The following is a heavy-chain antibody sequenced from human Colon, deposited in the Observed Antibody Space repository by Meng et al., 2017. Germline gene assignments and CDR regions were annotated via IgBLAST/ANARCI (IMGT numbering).Heavy chain of an antibody. Sequence: QVQLQESGPGLVKPSQTLSLTCSVSGGSISSGDSFCSWVRQHPERRLEWLGYILHSGTTYYNPSLKSRVTISVDTSKNQLSLNLNSVTAADTAVYYCGRMTSGTKYFDYWGQGTLVTVSS. V-gene: IGHV4-31*03. CDR1: GGSISSGDSF. D-gene: IGHD1/OR15-1a*01. CDR3: GRMTSGTKYFDY. CDR2: ILHSGTT. J-gene: IGHJ4*02.